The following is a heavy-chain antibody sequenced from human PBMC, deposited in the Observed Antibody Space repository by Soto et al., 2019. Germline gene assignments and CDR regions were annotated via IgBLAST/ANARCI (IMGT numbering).Heavy chain of an antibody. J-gene: IGHJ4*02. CDR3: VRDDCDD. Sequence: PGGSLRLSCAASGFTVSNSAMGWVRQAPGKGLEWVSRINTDGSVTNYADSVKGCFTMSRDNARNTTYLQMNRLRADYSAGYYCVRDDCDDWGQGTLVTVSS. CDR1: GFTVSNSA. CDR2: INTDGSVT. D-gene: IGHD2-21*01. V-gene: IGHV3-23*03.